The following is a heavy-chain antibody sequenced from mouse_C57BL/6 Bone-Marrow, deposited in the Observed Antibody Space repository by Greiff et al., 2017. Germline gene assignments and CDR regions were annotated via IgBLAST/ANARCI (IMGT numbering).Heavy chain of an antibody. V-gene: IGHV5-4*03. Sequence: EVKLVESGGGLVKPGGSLKLSCAASGFTFSSYAMSWVRQTPEKRLEWVATISDGGSYTYYPDNVKGRFTISRDNAKNNLYLQMSQLKSEDTAMYYCARVITTVVAHWYFDVWGTGTTVTVSS. CDR2: ISDGGSYT. CDR1: GFTFSSYA. D-gene: IGHD1-1*01. CDR3: ARVITTVVAHWYFDV. J-gene: IGHJ1*03.